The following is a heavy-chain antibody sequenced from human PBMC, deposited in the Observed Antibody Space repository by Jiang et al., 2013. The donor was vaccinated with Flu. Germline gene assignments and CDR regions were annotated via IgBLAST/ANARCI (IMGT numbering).Heavy chain of an antibody. CDR2: IKPDGSDE. D-gene: IGHD3-10*01. CDR3: ARGGYYCDS. CDR1: GFTFYTHW. V-gene: IGHV3-7*03. J-gene: IGHJ4*02. Sequence: VLVQPGGSLRLSCAASGFTFYTHWMSWVRQAPGKGLEWVAKIKPDGSDEYYVDSVKGRFTISRDNAKTSLYLQMNSLRAEDTAVYYCARGGYYCDSWGQGTLVTVSS.